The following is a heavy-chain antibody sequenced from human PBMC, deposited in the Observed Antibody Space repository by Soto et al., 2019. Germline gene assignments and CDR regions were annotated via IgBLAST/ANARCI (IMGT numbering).Heavy chain of an antibody. V-gene: IGHV3-11*01. CDR1: GFTFSDYY. J-gene: IGHJ6*02. Sequence: GGSLRLSCEASGFTFSDYYMSWIRQAPGKGLEWLSYISSSGSSIYYADSVKGRFTISRDNAKELLYLRLNNLRAEDTAVYYCARDKTTVAGTGYYGLDVWGQGTSVTVSS. CDR3: ARDKTTVAGTGYYGLDV. D-gene: IGHD6-19*01. CDR2: ISSSGSSI.